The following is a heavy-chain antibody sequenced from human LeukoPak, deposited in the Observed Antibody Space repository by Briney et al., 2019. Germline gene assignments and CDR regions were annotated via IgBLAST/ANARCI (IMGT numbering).Heavy chain of an antibody. D-gene: IGHD3-22*01. Sequence: SEALSLTCTVSGYSISSGYYWSWIRQPPGKGLEWIATIHHSGVTYYNPSLKSRVTMSVDTSKDQFSLKLGSVTAASTAVYYCARYTANTAGYSFDFWGQGALVTVSS. V-gene: IGHV4-38-2*02. CDR2: IHHSGVT. CDR3: ARYTANTAGYSFDF. CDR1: GYSISSGYY. J-gene: IGHJ4*02.